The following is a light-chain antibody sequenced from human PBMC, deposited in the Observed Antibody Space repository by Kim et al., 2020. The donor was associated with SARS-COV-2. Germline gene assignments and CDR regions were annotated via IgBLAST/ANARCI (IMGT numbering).Light chain of an antibody. CDR2: AAS. CDR3: QKCDSAPWT. Sequence: AAAGVVVTISGRESQDISNYLAWFQLKPGKAPKLLIYAASALQPGVPSRFSGSGSGTDFTLTVTSLQPEDVATYYCQKCDSAPWTFGQGTKVDIK. V-gene: IGKV1-27*01. J-gene: IGKJ1*01. CDR1: QDISNY.